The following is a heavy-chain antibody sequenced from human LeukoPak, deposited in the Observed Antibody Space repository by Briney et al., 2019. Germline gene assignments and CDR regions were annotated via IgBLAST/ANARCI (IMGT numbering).Heavy chain of an antibody. CDR3: ASMWEGGY. D-gene: IGHD1-26*01. Sequence: GGSLRLSCAASGFTFSSYAMSWVRQAPGKGLEWVSGISGSGGSTYYADSVKGRFTISRDKSKDTLYLQLNSLRADDTAVYYCASMWEGGYWGQGTLVTVSS. J-gene: IGHJ4*02. CDR1: GFTFSSYA. V-gene: IGHV3-23*01. CDR2: ISGSGGST.